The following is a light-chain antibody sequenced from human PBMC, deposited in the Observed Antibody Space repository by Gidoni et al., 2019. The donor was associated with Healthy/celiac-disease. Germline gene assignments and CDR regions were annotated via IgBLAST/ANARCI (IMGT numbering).Light chain of an antibody. CDR2: PDS. J-gene: IGLJ3*02. Sequence: SYELTQPPSVSVSPGQTASITCSGDKLGDKYACWYQQKPGQSPVLVIYPDSQRPSGIPERFSGSNSGNTATLTISGTQAMDEADYYCQAWDSSLWVFGGGTKLTVL. CDR1: KLGDKY. V-gene: IGLV3-1*01. CDR3: QAWDSSLWV.